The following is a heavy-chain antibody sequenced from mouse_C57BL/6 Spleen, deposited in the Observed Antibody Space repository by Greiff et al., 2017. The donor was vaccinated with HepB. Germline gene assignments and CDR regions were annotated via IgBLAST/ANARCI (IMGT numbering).Heavy chain of an antibody. J-gene: IGHJ4*01. CDR2: INPGSGGT. CDR3: ARETYYSNYHYAMDY. Sequence: VQLQQSGAELVRPGTSVKVSCKASGYAFTNYLIEWVKQRPGQGLEWIGVINPGSGGTNYNEKFKGKATLTADKSSSTAYMQLSSLTSEDSAVYFCARETYYSNYHYAMDYWGQGTSVTVSS. D-gene: IGHD2-5*01. CDR1: GYAFTNYL. V-gene: IGHV1-54*01.